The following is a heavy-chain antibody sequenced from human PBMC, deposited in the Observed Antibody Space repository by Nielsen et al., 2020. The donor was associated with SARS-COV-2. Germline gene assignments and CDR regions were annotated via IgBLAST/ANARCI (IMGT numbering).Heavy chain of an antibody. V-gene: IGHV4-30-2*01. CDR1: GGSISSGGYS. Sequence: SETLSLTCAVSGGSISSGGYSWSWIRQPPGKGLEWIGYIYHSGRTYYNPSLKGRVTISVDRSKNQFSLKLSSVTAADTAVYYCARGGRITFGGADDAFDIWGQGTIVTVSS. D-gene: IGHD3-16*01. J-gene: IGHJ3*02. CDR3: ARGGRITFGGADDAFDI. CDR2: IYHSGRT.